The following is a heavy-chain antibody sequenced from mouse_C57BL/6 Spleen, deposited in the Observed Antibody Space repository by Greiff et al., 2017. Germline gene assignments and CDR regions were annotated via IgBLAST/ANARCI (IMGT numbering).Heavy chain of an antibody. CDR2: INPSSGYT. J-gene: IGHJ2*01. CDR3: ERAYYGSSYDYFDY. D-gene: IGHD1-1*01. V-gene: IGHV1-7*01. CDR1: GYTFTSYW. Sequence: QVQLQQSGAELAKPGASVTLSCKASGYTFTSYWMHWVKQRPGQGLEWIGYINPSSGYTTYNQKFKDKATLTADKSASTAYMQLSSLTYEDSAVYDSERAYYGSSYDYFDYWGQGTTLTVSS.